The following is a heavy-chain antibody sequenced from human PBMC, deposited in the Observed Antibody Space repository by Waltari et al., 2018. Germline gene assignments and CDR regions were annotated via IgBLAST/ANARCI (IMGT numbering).Heavy chain of an antibody. CDR3: ASPGAGSYYCAEYFQH. V-gene: IGHV1-69*12. J-gene: IGHJ1*01. CDR1: GGTFSSYA. Sequence: QVQLVQSGAEVKKPGSSVKVSCKASGGTFSSYAISWVRQAPGQGLEWMGGVIPIFGTANYAQKFKGRVTISADESKSTAYRELSSLRAEDTAVYYCASPGAGSYYCAEYFQHWGQGTLVTVSS. D-gene: IGHD3-10*01. CDR2: VIPIFGTA.